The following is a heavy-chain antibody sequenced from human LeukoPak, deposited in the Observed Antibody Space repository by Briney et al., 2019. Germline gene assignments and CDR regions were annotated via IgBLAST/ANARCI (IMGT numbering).Heavy chain of an antibody. CDR1: GYTFTDYL. J-gene: IGHJ4*02. CDR2: INPKNGGT. D-gene: IGHD6-19*01. V-gene: IGHV1-2*02. CDR3: ARRRYASGPYYFDY. Sequence: ASVKVSCKASGYTFTDYLIHWVRQAPGQGLEWLGWINPKNGGTNCAQKFQGRVTMTWGTSISTAYVELSRLTSDDTAVYYCARRRYASGPYYFDYWGQGTLVTVSS.